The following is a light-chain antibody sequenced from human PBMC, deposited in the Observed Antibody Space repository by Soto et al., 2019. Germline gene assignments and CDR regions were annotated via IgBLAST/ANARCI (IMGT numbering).Light chain of an antibody. CDR3: GTWDNSLSAV. CDR2: DNG. J-gene: IGLJ2*01. CDR1: SSNVGSNY. V-gene: IGLV1-51*01. Sequence: QSALTQPPSVSAAPGQKVTISCSGSSSNVGSNYVSWYQQLPGTAPKLLIYDNGKRSSGIPDRFSGSQSGTSATLVITGLQTGDEADYYCGTWDNSLSAVFGGGTKLTVL.